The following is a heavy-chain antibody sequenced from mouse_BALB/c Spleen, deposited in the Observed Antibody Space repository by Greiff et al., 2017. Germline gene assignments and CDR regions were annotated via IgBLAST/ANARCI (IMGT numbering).Heavy chain of an antibody. V-gene: IGHV10-1*02. CDR3: VSQAYYGNYGAY. J-gene: IGHJ3*01. CDR1: GFTFNTYA. CDR2: IRSKSNNYAT. Sequence: EVQVVESGGGLVQPKGSLKLSCAASGFTFNTYAMNWVRQAPGKGLEWVARIRSKSNNYATYYADSVKDRFTISRDDSQSMLYLQMNNLKTEDTAMYYCVSQAYYGNYGAYWGQGTLVTVSA. D-gene: IGHD2-10*01.